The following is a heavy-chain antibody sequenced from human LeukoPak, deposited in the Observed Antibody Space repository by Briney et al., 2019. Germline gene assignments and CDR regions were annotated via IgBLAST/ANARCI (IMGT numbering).Heavy chain of an antibody. D-gene: IGHD3-22*01. CDR1: GGSISSYY. Sequence: SETLSLTCTVSGGSISSYYWSWIRQLPGKGLEWIGEINHSGSTNYNPSLKSRVTISVDTSKNQFSLKLSSVAAADTAVYYCARIENYYDSSGYFRKYYYYMDVWGKGTTVTVSS. V-gene: IGHV4-34*01. CDR3: ARIENYYDSSGYFRKYYYYMDV. CDR2: INHSGST. J-gene: IGHJ6*03.